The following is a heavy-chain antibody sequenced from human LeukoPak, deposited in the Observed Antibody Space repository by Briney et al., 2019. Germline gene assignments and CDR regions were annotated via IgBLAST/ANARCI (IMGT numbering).Heavy chain of an antibody. CDR1: GGSISRYY. D-gene: IGHD3-22*01. Sequence: SETLSLTCTVSGGSISRYYWSWLRQPPGKGLEWIGYIYYSGSTNYNPSLKSRVTISVDTSKNQFSLKLSSVTAADTAVYYCARLLGGMILAAYWGQGTLVSVSS. CDR2: IYYSGST. J-gene: IGHJ4*02. V-gene: IGHV4-59*08. CDR3: ARLLGGMILAAY.